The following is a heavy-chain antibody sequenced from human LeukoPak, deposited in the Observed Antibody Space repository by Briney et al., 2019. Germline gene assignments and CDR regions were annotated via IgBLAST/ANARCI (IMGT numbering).Heavy chain of an antibody. V-gene: IGHV1-2*02. D-gene: IGHD3-22*01. CDR1: GYTFTGYY. J-gene: IGHJ3*02. CDR3: ATGYYDSSGYHRASAFDI. CDR2: INPNSGGT. Sequence: GASVKVSCKASGYTFTGYYMHWVRQAPGQGLEWMGWINPNSGGTNYAQKFQGRVTMTEDTSTDTAYMELSSLRSEDTAVYYCATGYYDSSGYHRASAFDIWGQGTMVTVSS.